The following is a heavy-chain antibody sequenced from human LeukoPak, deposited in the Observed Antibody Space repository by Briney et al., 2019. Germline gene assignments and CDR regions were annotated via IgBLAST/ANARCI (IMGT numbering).Heavy chain of an antibody. J-gene: IGHJ4*02. CDR3: ASRGQSYSSGWFDY. Sequence: SETLSLTCTVSGDSISSYYWSWIRQPPGKGLEWIGHIYYSGSTDYNPSLKSRVTISVDTSKNQFSLKLSSVTAADTAVYYCASRGQSYSSGWFDYWGQGTLVTVSS. V-gene: IGHV4-59*08. CDR1: GDSISSYY. CDR2: IYYSGST. D-gene: IGHD6-19*01.